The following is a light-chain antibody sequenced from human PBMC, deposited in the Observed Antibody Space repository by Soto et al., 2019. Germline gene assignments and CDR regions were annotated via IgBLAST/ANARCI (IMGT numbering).Light chain of an antibody. CDR3: SSYAGSNNLV. V-gene: IGLV2-8*01. J-gene: IGLJ3*02. CDR1: SSDVGGYNY. CDR2: DVI. Sequence: QSALTQPPSASGSPRQSVTISCTGTSSDVGGYNYVSWYQQHPGKAPKLMIYDVIKRPSGVPDRFSGSKSGNTASLTVSGLHAEDEADYYCSSYAGSNNLVFGGGTKLTVL.